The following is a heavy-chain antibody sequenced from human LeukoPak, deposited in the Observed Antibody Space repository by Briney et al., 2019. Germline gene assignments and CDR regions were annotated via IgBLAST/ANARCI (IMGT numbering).Heavy chain of an antibody. CDR2: MNPNSGNT. D-gene: IGHD3-10*01. J-gene: IGHJ5*02. V-gene: IGHV1-8*01. CDR3: ARCRLRYYGSGSRTSNWFDP. CDR1: GYTFTSYD. Sequence: ASVKVSCKASGYTFTSYDTNWVRQATGQGLEWMGWMNPNSGNTGYAQKFQGRVTMTRNTSISTAYMELSSLRSEDTAVYYCARCRLRYYGSGSRTSNWFDPWGQGTLVTVSS.